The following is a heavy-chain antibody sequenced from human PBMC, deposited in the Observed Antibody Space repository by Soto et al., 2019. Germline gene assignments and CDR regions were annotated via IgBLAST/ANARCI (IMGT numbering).Heavy chain of an antibody. CDR1: GYTFTIYY. CDR2: INTSGGSP. V-gene: IGHV1-46*01. Sequence: ASVKVSCKAFGYTFTIYYIHWVRQAPGQGLEWMGVINTSGGSPTYAQKFQDRVTMTRDTSTSTVYMELSSLRSEDTAVYYCARRGTHSDYYYYYGMDVWGQGTTVTVSS. J-gene: IGHJ6*02. D-gene: IGHD6-25*01. CDR3: ARRGTHSDYYYYYGMDV.